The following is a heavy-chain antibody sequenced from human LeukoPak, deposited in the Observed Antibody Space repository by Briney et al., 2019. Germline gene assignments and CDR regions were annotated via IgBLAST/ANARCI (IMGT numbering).Heavy chain of an antibody. CDR1: GFTFSSYE. V-gene: IGHV3-48*03. CDR3: ARDSRDENGEYYYGMDV. Sequence: GGSLRPSCAASGFTFSSYEMNWVRQAPGKGLEWVSYISSSGSTIYYADSVKGRFTISRDNAKNSLYLQMNSLRAEDTAVYYCARDSRDENGEYYYGMDVWGKGTTVTVSS. CDR2: ISSSGSTI. J-gene: IGHJ6*04. D-gene: IGHD1-1*01.